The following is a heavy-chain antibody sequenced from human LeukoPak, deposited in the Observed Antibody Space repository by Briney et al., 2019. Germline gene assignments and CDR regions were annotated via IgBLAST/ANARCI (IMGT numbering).Heavy chain of an antibody. CDR1: GFTFSSYA. D-gene: IGHD1-26*01. Sequence: GGSLRLSCAASGFTFSSYAVHWVRQAPGKGLEWVAVISYDGSNKYYADSVKGRFTISRDNSKNTLYLQMNSLRAEDTAVYYCAKGTVGAEYYFDYWGQGTLVTVSS. CDR2: ISYDGSNK. J-gene: IGHJ4*02. V-gene: IGHV3-30-3*01. CDR3: AKGTVGAEYYFDY.